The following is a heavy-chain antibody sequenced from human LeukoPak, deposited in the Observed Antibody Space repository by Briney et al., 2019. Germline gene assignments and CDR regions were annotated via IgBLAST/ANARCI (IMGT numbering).Heavy chain of an antibody. CDR3: ARGVFGINDGFDY. CDR1: GGSFSGYY. CDR2: INHSGST. V-gene: IGHV4-34*01. D-gene: IGHD3-10*01. Sequence: SETLSLTCAVYGGSFSGYYWSWIRQPPGKGLEWIGEINHSGSTNYNPSLKSRVTISVDTSKNQFSLKLSSVTAADTAVYYCARGVFGINDGFDYWGQGTLVTVSS. J-gene: IGHJ4*02.